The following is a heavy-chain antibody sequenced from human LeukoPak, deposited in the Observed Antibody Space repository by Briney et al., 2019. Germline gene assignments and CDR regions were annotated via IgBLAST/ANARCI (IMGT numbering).Heavy chain of an antibody. D-gene: IGHD3-3*01. Sequence: PGGSLRLSCAASTFTFSRYWMHWVRQAPGKGLAWVSRINSDGTNTYYADSVKGRFTISRDNTKNTLYLQMNSLRTEDTAVYYCARDRAAFGVVQVGYWGQGTLVTVSS. CDR2: INSDGTNT. CDR3: ARDRAAFGVVQVGY. J-gene: IGHJ4*02. CDR1: TFTFSRYW. V-gene: IGHV3-74*01.